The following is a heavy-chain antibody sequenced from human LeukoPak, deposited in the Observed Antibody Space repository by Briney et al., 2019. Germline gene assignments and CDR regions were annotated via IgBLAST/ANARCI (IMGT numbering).Heavy chain of an antibody. Sequence: GGSLRLSCAASGFTFDNFAMHWVRQAPGKGLEWVSAISGSGGSTYYADSVKGRFTISRDNSKNTLYLQMNSLRAEDTAVYYCAKPHIAATDYYYYYMDVWGKGTTVTVSS. J-gene: IGHJ6*03. V-gene: IGHV3-23*01. CDR1: GFTFDNFA. CDR2: ISGSGGST. D-gene: IGHD6-13*01. CDR3: AKPHIAATDYYYYYMDV.